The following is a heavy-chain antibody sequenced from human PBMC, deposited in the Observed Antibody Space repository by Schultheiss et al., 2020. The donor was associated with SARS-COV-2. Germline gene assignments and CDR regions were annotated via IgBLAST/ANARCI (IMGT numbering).Heavy chain of an antibody. J-gene: IGHJ5*02. CDR2: IYYSGST. CDR3: ARAVGQLWLPANWFDP. V-gene: IGHV4-39*07. Sequence: SQTLSLTCTVSDGSISSSSYYWGWIRQPPGKGLEWIGSIYYSGSTNYNPSLKSRVTISVDTSKNQFSLKLSSVTAADTAVYYCARAVGQLWLPANWFDPWGQGNLVTVSS. CDR1: DGSISSSSYY. D-gene: IGHD5-18*01.